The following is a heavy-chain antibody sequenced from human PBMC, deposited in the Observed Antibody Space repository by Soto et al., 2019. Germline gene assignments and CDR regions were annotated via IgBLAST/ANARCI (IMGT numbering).Heavy chain of an antibody. D-gene: IGHD1-20*01. CDR3: ARRITGTRSGFDY. CDR2: IYYAGST. CDR1: GGSISSISSY. Sequence: LSLTCTVSGGSISSISSYWGCIRQPPGKGLEWIGTIYYAGSTFYNPSLKSRVTISVDTSKNQFSLKLSSVTAADAAVYYCARRITGTRSGFDYWGQGALVTVSS. V-gene: IGHV4-39*01. J-gene: IGHJ4*02.